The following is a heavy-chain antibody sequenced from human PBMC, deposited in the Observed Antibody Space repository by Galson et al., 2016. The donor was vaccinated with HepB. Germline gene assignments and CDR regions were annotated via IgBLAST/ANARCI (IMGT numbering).Heavy chain of an antibody. Sequence: SVKVSCKASGYTFISHDIHWVRQATGQGLEWMGWMNPNSGNTGYAQKFQGRVTMTRDTSISTAYMELSSLKSEDTAVYYCARWWASGSQRGYYYGMDVWGQGTTVTVSS. CDR2: MNPNSGNT. J-gene: IGHJ6*02. V-gene: IGHV1-8*01. D-gene: IGHD1-26*01. CDR1: GYTFISHD. CDR3: ARWWASGSQRGYYYGMDV.